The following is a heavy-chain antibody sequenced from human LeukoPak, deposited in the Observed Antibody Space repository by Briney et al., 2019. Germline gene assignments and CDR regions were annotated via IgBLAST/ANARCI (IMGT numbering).Heavy chain of an antibody. Sequence: GSLRLSCGASGFSFSGAWMSWVRQAPGKGLEWVGHISYSGGTKYNPSLQSRLTILIDTSKNQFSLNLSSVTAADTAIYYCARRVIMSAAGVPDTWLDPWGQGILVTVSS. J-gene: IGHJ5*02. CDR3: ARRVIMSAAGVPDTWLDP. D-gene: IGHD2-8*01. V-gene: IGHV4-59*08. CDR1: GFSFSGAW. CDR2: ISYSGGT.